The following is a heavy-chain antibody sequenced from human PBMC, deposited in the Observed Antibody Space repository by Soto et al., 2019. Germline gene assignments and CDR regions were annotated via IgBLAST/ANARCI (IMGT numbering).Heavy chain of an antibody. D-gene: IGHD2-21*01. J-gene: IGHJ4*02. V-gene: IGHV5-51*01. CDR3: ASLLRLNSHSAFDF. Sequence: PGESLKISCKGSGYIFTNFWIAWVRQMPGKAPEWMGMIYPGDSDTKYSPSFQGQVTISADKSINTAYLQWTSLKASDTAMYYCASLLRLNSHSAFDFWGQGTLVTVSS. CDR2: IYPGDSDT. CDR1: GYIFTNFW.